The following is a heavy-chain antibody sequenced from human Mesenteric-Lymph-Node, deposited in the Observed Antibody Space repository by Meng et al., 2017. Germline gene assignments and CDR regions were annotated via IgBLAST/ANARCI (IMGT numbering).Heavy chain of an antibody. J-gene: IGHJ2*01. CDR2: INPNSGGT. V-gene: IGHV1-2*06. D-gene: IGHD6-13*01. CDR1: GHTFTAYY. CDR3: ARYVPNGSFWYFDF. Sequence: GSSFNNAGAEVKASCTACGHTFTAYYIHWVRQAPGQGLEWMGRINPNSGGTNYAQKFQGRVTMTRDTSISTAYMELSGLISDDTAVYYCARYVPNGSFWYFDFWGRGTLVTVSS.